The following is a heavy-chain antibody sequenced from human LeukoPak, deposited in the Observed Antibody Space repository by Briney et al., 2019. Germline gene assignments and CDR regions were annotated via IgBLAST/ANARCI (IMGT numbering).Heavy chain of an antibody. CDR3: ARRRYCSGGSCYSGYFDY. V-gene: IGHV1-2*02. Sequence: ASVKVSCKASGYTFTGYYMHWVRQAPGQGLEWMGWINPNSGGTNYAQKFQGRVTMTRDTSISTAYMELSRLRSDDTAVYYCARRRYCSGGSCYSGYFDYWGQGTLVTVSS. J-gene: IGHJ4*02. D-gene: IGHD2-15*01. CDR2: INPNSGGT. CDR1: GYTFTGYY.